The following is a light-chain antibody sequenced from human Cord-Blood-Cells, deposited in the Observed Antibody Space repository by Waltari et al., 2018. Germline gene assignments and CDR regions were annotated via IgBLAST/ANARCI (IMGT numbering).Light chain of an antibody. CDR2: EVS. CDR3: CSYAGSSTFDV. CDR1: SSDVGSYNI. V-gene: IGLV2-23*02. Sequence: QSASTHPASVPGSPGPSITISCPGNSSDVGSYNIFSWYQQPPGKAPKLMIYEVSKRPSGVSNRFSGSKSGNTASLTISGLQAEDEADYYCCSYAGSSTFDVFGTGTKVTVL. J-gene: IGLJ1*01.